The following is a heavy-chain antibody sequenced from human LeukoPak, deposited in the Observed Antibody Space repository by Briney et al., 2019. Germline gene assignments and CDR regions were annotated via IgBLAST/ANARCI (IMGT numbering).Heavy chain of an antibody. V-gene: IGHV3-23*01. CDR2: ISGSGGST. Sequence: GGSLGLSCAASGFTFSSYAMSWVRQAPGKGLEWVSAISGSGGSTYYADSVKGRFTISRDNSKNTLYLQMNSLRAEDTAVYYCARSWIQLWLLGYWGQGTLVTVSS. CDR1: GFTFSSYA. J-gene: IGHJ4*02. CDR3: ARSWIQLWLLGY. D-gene: IGHD5-18*01.